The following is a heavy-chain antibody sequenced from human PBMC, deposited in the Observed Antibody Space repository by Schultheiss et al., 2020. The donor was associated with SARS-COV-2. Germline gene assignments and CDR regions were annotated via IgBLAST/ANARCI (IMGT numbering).Heavy chain of an antibody. CDR3: TRHDYSTPYYYYYMDV. D-gene: IGHD4-11*01. J-gene: IGHJ6*03. CDR1: GFTFSSYA. Sequence: GGSLRLSCAASGFTFSSYAMSWVRQAPGKGLEWVSAISGSGGSTYYADSVKGRFTISRDNSKNTLYLQMNSLKTEDTAVYYCTRHDYSTPYYYYYMDVWGKGTTVTVSS. CDR2: ISGSGGST. V-gene: IGHV3-23*01.